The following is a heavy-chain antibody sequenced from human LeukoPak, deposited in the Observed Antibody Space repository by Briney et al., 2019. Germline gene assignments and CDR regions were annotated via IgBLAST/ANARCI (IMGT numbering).Heavy chain of an antibody. CDR3: ARELGHHSSGWHPTFDY. CDR2: ISAYNGNT. Sequence: ASVKLSCKASGYTFTSYGISWVRQAPGQGLEWMGWISAYNGNTNYAQKLQGRVTMTTDTSTSTAYMELRSLRSDDTAVYYCARELGHHSSGWHPTFDYWGQGTLVTVSS. J-gene: IGHJ4*02. V-gene: IGHV1-18*01. D-gene: IGHD6-19*01. CDR1: GYTFTSYG.